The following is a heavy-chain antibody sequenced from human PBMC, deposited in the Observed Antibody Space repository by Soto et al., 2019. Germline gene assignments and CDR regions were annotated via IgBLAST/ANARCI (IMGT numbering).Heavy chain of an antibody. CDR2: INAGNGNT. Sequence: QVQLVQSGAGVKKPGASVKVSCKASGYTFTSYAMHWVRQAPGQRLEWMGWINAGNGNTKYSQKFQGRVTITRDTTASTAYMELSSLRSEDTAVYYCARDPRAQRVIPENWFDPWGQGTLVTVSS. CDR1: GYTFTSYA. V-gene: IGHV1-3*01. J-gene: IGHJ5*02. D-gene: IGHD6-6*01. CDR3: ARDPRAQRVIPENWFDP.